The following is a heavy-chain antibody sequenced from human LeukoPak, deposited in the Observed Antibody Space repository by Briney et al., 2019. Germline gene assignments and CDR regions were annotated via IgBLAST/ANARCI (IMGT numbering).Heavy chain of an antibody. V-gene: IGHV4-39*07. CDR2: IYYSGST. CDR1: GGSISSSSYY. J-gene: IGHJ5*02. CDR3: ARDSYQYSSSSGWFDP. Sequence: PSETLSLTCTVSGGSISSSSYYWGWIRQPPGKGLEWIGSIYYSGSTYYNPSLKSRVTISVDTSKNQFSLKLSSVTAADTAVYYCARDSYQYSSSSGWFDPWGQGTLVTVTS. D-gene: IGHD6-6*01.